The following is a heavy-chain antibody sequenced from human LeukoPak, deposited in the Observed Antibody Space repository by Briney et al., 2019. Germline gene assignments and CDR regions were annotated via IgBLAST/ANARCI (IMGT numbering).Heavy chain of an antibody. D-gene: IGHD3-22*01. CDR3: ARASYDSSAYYSGGFYYYYMDV. V-gene: IGHV4-59*01. CDR1: SGSMSTYY. CDR2: IYYKGST. J-gene: IGHJ6*03. Sequence: PSETLSLTCTVSSGSMSTYYWSWIRQPPGKGLEWIGYIYYKGSTSYNPSLKSRVTISVNTSKHQFSLKLSSVTAADTAVYYCARASYDSSAYYSGGFYYYYMDVWGEGTTVTVSS.